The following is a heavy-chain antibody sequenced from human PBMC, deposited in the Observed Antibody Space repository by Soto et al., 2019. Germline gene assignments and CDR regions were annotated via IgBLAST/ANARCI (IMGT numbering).Heavy chain of an antibody. J-gene: IGHJ3*02. CDR2: IIPILGIA. CDR1: GGTFSSYT. D-gene: IGHD4-17*01. Sequence: QVQLVQSGAEVKKPGSSVKVSCKASGGTFSSYTISWVRQAPGQGLEWMGRIIPILGIANYAQKFQGRVTITADKSTSTAYMELSSLRSEDTAVYYCALRVHVYGDYLNDAFDIWGQGTMVTVSS. V-gene: IGHV1-69*02. CDR3: ALRVHVYGDYLNDAFDI.